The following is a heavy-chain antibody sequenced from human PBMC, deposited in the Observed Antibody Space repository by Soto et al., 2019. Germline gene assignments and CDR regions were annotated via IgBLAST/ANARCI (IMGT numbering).Heavy chain of an antibody. CDR3: ARARYSSGWDLDF. J-gene: IGHJ4*02. Sequence: QVQLVQSGAEVRKPGASVNVSCKASGYTCTTYPIHWVRQAPGQRLEWMGWINSGNGKTKYAPKFQARVTITWDTSATTAKMELSSLTSEDTAVYYCARARYSSGWDLDFWGQGTLVSVSS. CDR1: GYTCTTYP. CDR2: INSGNGKT. V-gene: IGHV1-3*01. D-gene: IGHD6-19*01.